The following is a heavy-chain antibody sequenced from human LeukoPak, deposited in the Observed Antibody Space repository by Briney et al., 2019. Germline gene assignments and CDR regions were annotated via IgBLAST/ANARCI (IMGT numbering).Heavy chain of an antibody. CDR3: ARNEVPAEPFDY. Sequence: GGSLRLSCAASGFTFSSYSMNWVRQAPGKGLEWVSSISSSSSYIYYADSVKGRFIISRDNAKNSLYLQMNSLRAEDTAVYYCARNEVPAEPFDYWGQGTLVTVSS. J-gene: IGHJ4*02. D-gene: IGHD2-2*01. V-gene: IGHV3-21*01. CDR2: ISSSSSYI. CDR1: GFTFSSYS.